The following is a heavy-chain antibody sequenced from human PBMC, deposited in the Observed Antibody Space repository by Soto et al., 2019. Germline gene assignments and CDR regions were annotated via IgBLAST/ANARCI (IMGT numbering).Heavy chain of an antibody. Sequence: PSETLSLTCTVSGGSISNYYWSWIRQPPGKGLEWIGYIYCSGSTNYNPSLKSRVIISVDTSKNQFSLKLSSVTAADTAVYYCARYDLLTGTIDYWGQGTLVTVSS. CDR1: GGSISNYY. CDR3: ARYDLLTGTIDY. J-gene: IGHJ4*02. V-gene: IGHV4-59*01. D-gene: IGHD3-9*01. CDR2: IYCSGST.